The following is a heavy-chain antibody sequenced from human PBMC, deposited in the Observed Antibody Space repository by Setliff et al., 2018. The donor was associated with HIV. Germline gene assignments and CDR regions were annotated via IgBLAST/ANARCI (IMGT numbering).Heavy chain of an antibody. V-gene: IGHV3-23*01. CDR2: ISGSGAST. Sequence: GGSLRLSCAASGFTFSSCAMSWVRQAPGKGLEWVLVISGSGASTFYADSVKGRFTISRDNSKGTLYLQMNGLRVEDTAVYYCAKDGISGGAYPPYYFDYWGHGTLVTVSS. CDR1: GFTFSSCA. D-gene: IGHD2-15*01. CDR3: AKDGISGGAYPPYYFDY. J-gene: IGHJ4*01.